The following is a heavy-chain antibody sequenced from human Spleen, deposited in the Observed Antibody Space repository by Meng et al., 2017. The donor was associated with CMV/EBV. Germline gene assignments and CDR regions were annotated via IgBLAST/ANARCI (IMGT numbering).Heavy chain of an antibody. CDR3: AKDLAAAGTPYYYYYGVDV. D-gene: IGHD6-13*01. Sequence: GESLKISCAVSGFTFNNYWMHWVRQAPGKGLVWVSRINGDGRSTNYGDSVKGRFTISRDNAKNSLYLQMNSLRAEDTAVYYCAKDLAAAGTPYYYYYGVDVWGQGTTVTVSS. CDR1: GFTFNNYW. V-gene: IGHV3-74*01. J-gene: IGHJ6*02. CDR2: INGDGRST.